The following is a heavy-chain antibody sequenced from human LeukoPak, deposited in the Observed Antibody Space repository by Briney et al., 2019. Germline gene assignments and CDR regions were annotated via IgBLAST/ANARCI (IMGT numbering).Heavy chain of an antibody. Sequence: ASVKVSCKVSGYTLTEFSMHWVRQAPGKGLEWMGGFDPEDGETIYAQKFQGRVTMTEDTSTDTAYMELSSLRSEDTAVYYCATGLIVGAINFDYWGQGTLVTVSS. CDR3: ATGLIVGAINFDY. CDR1: GYTLTEFS. D-gene: IGHD1-26*01. V-gene: IGHV1-24*01. J-gene: IGHJ4*02. CDR2: FDPEDGET.